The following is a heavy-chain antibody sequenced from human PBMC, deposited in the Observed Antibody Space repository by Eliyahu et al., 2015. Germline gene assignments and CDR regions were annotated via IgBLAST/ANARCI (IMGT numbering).Heavy chain of an antibody. V-gene: IGHV5-10-1*03. J-gene: IGHJ3*02. CDR1: GXSXTNYX. CDR2: VDPRDSYT. CDR3: ARLGRDPPRDAFHI. Sequence: EVQLVQSGAXVKKPGESLRMSXXDSGXSXTNYXISWVRQMPGXGLEWVGRVDPRDSYTNYSPSFXGHVTISVDKSTRTAYLQWSSLKASDTATYYCARLGRDPPRDAFHIWGQGTMVTVSS.